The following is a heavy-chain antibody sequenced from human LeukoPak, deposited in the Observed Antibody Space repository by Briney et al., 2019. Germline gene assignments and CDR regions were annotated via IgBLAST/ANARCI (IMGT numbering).Heavy chain of an antibody. Sequence: GGSLRLSCAASGFTFSSYGMHWVRQAPGKGLEWVAVISYDGSNKYYADSVKGRFTISRDNSKNMLYLQMNSLRAEDTAVYYCAKGYDSRRWGQGTLVTVSS. CDR3: AKGYDSRR. J-gene: IGHJ4*02. CDR1: GFTFSSYG. D-gene: IGHD3-22*01. V-gene: IGHV3-30*18. CDR2: ISYDGSNK.